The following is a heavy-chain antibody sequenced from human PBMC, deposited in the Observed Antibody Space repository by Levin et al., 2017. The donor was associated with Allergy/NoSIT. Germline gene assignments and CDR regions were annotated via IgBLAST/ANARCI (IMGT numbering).Heavy chain of an antibody. CDR3: AKGVNIVVVVAATPDDAFDI. Sequence: PGGSLRLSCAASGFTFSSYGMHWVRQAPGKGLEWVAVISYDGSNKYYADSVKGRFTISRDNSKNTLYLQMNSLRAEDTAVYYCAKGVNIVVVVAATPDDAFDIWGQGTMVTVSS. V-gene: IGHV3-30*18. CDR1: GFTFSSYG. CDR2: ISYDGSNK. J-gene: IGHJ3*02. D-gene: IGHD2-15*01.